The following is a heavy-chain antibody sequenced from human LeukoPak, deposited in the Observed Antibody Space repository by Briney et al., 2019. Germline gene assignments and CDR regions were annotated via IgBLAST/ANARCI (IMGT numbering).Heavy chain of an antibody. CDR3: ARDKDPGGFDP. CDR2: ISGGST. J-gene: IGHJ5*02. Sequence: PGGSLRLSCAASGFTFSDYYMSWVRQAPGKGLEWVSSISGGSTYYADSVKGRFTISRDNAKNSLYLQMNSLRAEDTAVYYCARDKDPGGFDPWGQGTLVTVSS. CDR1: GFTFSDYY. V-gene: IGHV3-69-1*01.